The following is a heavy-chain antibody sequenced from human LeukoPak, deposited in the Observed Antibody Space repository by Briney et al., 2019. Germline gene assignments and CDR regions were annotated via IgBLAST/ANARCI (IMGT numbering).Heavy chain of an antibody. J-gene: IGHJ4*02. D-gene: IGHD6-13*01. CDR1: GFTFSSYS. V-gene: IGHV3-48*04. CDR2: ISSSSSTI. CDR3: ARPHSSSWYYFDY. Sequence: GGSLRLSCAASGFTFSSYSMNWVRQAPGKGLEWVSYISSSSSTIYYADSVKGRFTISRDNAKNSLYLQMNSLRAEDTAVYYCARPHSSSWYYFDYWGQGTLVTVSS.